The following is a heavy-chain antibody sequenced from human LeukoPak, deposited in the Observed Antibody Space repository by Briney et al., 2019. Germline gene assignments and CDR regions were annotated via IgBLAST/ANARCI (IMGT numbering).Heavy chain of an antibody. V-gene: IGHV3-30-3*01. J-gene: IGHJ6*02. Sequence: GRSLRLPCAASGFTFSSYAMHWVRQAPGKGLEWVAVISYDGSNKYYADSVKGRFTISRDNSKNTLYLQMNSLRAEDTAVYYCARESPRYYYGMDVWGQGTTVTVSS. CDR2: ISYDGSNK. CDR1: GFTFSSYA. CDR3: ARESPRYYYGMDV.